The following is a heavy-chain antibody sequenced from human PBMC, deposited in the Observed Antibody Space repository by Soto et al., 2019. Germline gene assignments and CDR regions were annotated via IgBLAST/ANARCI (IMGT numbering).Heavy chain of an antibody. CDR1: GFTFSNYG. Sequence: GGSLRLSCVASGFTFSNYGMHWVRQAPGKGLEWVAGIDYNEINQYYIDTVKGRFTISRDPSKNTLYLHMNSLRAEDTAVYYCARDFCPVPTCYDLWGQGVLVTVS. D-gene: IGHD2-2*01. J-gene: IGHJ4*02. CDR3: ARDFCPVPTCYDL. CDR2: IDYNEINQ. V-gene: IGHV3-33*01.